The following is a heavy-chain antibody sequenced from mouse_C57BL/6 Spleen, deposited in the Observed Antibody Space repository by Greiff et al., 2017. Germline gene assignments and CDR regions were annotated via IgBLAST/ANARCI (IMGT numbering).Heavy chain of an antibody. CDR3: ARSYYYGSSLFYFGC. CDR2: IYPGDGDT. CDR1: GYAFSSYW. J-gene: IGHJ2*01. D-gene: IGHD1-1*01. Sequence: QVQLQQSGAELVKPGASVKISCKASGYAFSSYWMNWVKQRPGKGLEWIGQIYPGDGDTNYNGKFKGKATLTADKSSSTAYMQLSSLTSEDSAVYFCARSYYYGSSLFYFGCRGQGTTLTVSS. V-gene: IGHV1-80*01.